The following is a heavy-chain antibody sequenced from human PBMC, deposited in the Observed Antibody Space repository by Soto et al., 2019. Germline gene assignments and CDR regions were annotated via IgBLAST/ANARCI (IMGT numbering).Heavy chain of an antibody. D-gene: IGHD3-22*01. CDR1: GYTFTSYD. V-gene: IGHV1-8*01. CDR3: ARAHYYDSSGYYPNFDY. J-gene: IGHJ4*02. CDR2: MNPNSGNT. Sequence: QVQLVPSGAEVKKPGASVKVSCKASGYTFTSYDINSLRQATGQGLEWMGWMNPNSGNTGYAQKFQGRVTMTRNTSISTAYMELSSLRSEDTAVYYCARAHYYDSSGYYPNFDYWGQGTLVTVSS.